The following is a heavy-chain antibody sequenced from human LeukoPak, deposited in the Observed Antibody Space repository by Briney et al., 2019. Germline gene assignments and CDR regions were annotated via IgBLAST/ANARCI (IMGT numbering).Heavy chain of an antibody. V-gene: IGHV1-2*02. CDR3: ARDRHVLLWFGELNSYGMDV. Sequence: GTSVEVCGKASGHTFTGYYMHWVRQSPGLGLGGLGWINPNRCGTNYAQKFQGRVSMTTDTSISTAYMELSRLRSDDTAVYYCARDRHVLLWFGELNSYGMDVWGQGTTVTVSS. J-gene: IGHJ6*02. D-gene: IGHD3-10*01. CDR2: INPNRCGT. CDR1: GHTFTGYY.